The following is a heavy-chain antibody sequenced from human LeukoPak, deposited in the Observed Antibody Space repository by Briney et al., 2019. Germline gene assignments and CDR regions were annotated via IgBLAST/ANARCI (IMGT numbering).Heavy chain of an antibody. D-gene: IGHD3-22*01. V-gene: IGHV4-59*01. CDR2: IYSSGST. CDR3: ARNYDNSGYTAFGY. CDR1: GGSISSYY. Sequence: SEALSLTCTVSGGSISSYYWSWIRQSPGKGLEWIGHIYSSGSTNYNPSLKSRVTISIDTSKNQFALKLSSVTAADTALYYCARNYDNSGYTAFGYWGRGTLVTVSS. J-gene: IGHJ4*02.